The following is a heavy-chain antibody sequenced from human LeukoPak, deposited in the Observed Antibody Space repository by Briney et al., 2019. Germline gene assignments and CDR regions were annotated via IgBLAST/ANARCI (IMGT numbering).Heavy chain of an antibody. D-gene: IGHD1-26*01. CDR2: ISSSSSYI. V-gene: IGHV3-21*04. J-gene: IGHJ4*02. CDR3: AKDSRATSFDY. CDR1: GFTFSSYS. Sequence: GGSLRLSCAASGFTFSSYSMNWARQAPGKGLEWVSSISSSSSYIYYADSVKGRFTISRDNSKNTLYLQMNSLRAEDTAVYYCAKDSRATSFDYWGQGTLVTVSS.